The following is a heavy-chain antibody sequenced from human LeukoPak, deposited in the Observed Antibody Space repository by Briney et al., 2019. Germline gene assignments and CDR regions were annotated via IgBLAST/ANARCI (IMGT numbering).Heavy chain of an antibody. D-gene: IGHD5-18*01. Sequence: SETLSLTCTVSGGSISSGSYYWSWLRQPAGKGLEWIGRIYTSGSTNYNPSLKSRVTISVDTSKNQFSLKLSSVTAADTAVYYCARELDVDTAMDYWGQGTLVTVSS. V-gene: IGHV4-61*02. CDR3: ARELDVDTAMDY. CDR1: GGSISSGSYY. J-gene: IGHJ4*02. CDR2: IYTSGST.